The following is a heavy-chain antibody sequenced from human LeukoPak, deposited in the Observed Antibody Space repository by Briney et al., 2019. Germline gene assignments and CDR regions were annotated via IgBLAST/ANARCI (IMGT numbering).Heavy chain of an antibody. Sequence: PSETLSLTCTVSGGSISSSSYYWGWIRQPPGEGLEWIGSIYYSGSTYYNPSLRSRVTISVDTSKNQFSLKLSSVTAADTAVYYCARAHYYDSSGSLETFDCWGQGTLVTVSS. V-gene: IGHV4-39*07. CDR3: ARAHYYDSSGSLETFDC. CDR1: GGSISSSSYY. J-gene: IGHJ4*02. D-gene: IGHD3-22*01. CDR2: IYYSGST.